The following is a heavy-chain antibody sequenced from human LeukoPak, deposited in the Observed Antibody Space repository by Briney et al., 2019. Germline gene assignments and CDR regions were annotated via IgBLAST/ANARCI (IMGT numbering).Heavy chain of an antibody. CDR1: GGSISSYY. CDR3: ARGLRRLAGYGYYYYYYMDV. Sequence: SETLSLTCTVSGGSISSYYWGWIRQPPGKGLEWIGSIYYSGSTYYNPSLKSRVTISVDTSKNQFSLELFSVTAADTALYYCARGLRRLAGYGYYYYYYMDVWAKGTTVSVSS. V-gene: IGHV4-39*07. D-gene: IGHD5-18*01. J-gene: IGHJ6*03. CDR2: IYYSGST.